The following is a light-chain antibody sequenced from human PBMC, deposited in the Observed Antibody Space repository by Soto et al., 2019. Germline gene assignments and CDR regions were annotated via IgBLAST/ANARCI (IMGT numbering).Light chain of an antibody. CDR1: QSVSSN. CDR3: QQYNNWPPWT. J-gene: IGKJ1*01. V-gene: IGKV3-15*01. CDR2: AAS. Sequence: EIVMTQSPGTLSVSPGERATLSCRATQSVSSNLAWYQQKPGQAPRLLIYAASTRATGIPARFSGSGSGTEFTLTISSLQSEDFALYYCQQYNNWPPWTFGQGTKVEIK.